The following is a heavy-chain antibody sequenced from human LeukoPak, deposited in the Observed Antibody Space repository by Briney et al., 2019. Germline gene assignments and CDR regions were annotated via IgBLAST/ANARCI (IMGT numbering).Heavy chain of an antibody. J-gene: IGHJ6*02. D-gene: IGHD4-17*01. CDR1: GGSFMNHY. CDR3: ARAGVYGDYDV. Sequence: PSETLSLTCAVYGGSFMNHYWSWIRQPPGKGLEWIGHINHSGSTNYNPSLRSRVTFSLDTSKTQFSLKLGSLTAADTATYYCARAGVYGDYDVWGQGTTVTVS. V-gene: IGHV4-34*01. CDR2: INHSGST.